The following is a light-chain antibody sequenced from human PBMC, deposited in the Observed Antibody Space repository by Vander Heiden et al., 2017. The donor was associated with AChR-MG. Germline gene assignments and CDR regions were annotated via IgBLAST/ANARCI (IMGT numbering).Light chain of an antibody. CDR1: SSDDGGYNY. J-gene: IGLJ3*02. CDR3: SSYTSSSTGV. V-gene: IGLV2-14*03. CDR2: DGS. Sequence: QSALTQPASVSGFPGQSNTIPCPGTSSDDGGYNYVSWYQQHPGKAHKRRMYDGSNRPSGVSNRVSGSKSGNTASLTISGLQAEDEADDYCSSYTSSSTGVFGGGTKLTVL.